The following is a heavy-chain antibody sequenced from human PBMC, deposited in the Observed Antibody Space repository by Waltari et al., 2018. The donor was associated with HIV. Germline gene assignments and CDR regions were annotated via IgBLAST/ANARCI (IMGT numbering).Heavy chain of an antibody. Sequence: EVQLVESGGVVVQPGGSLRLSCAASGFTFDDYAMHWVRQFPGKGLEWVSLISGDGGDTDYADSVKGRFTISRDNSKSSLYLQMNSLGTEDTALYYCAKDKGSGWYFLDHWGQGTLVTVSS. CDR1: GFTFDDYA. V-gene: IGHV3-43D*03. CDR2: ISGDGGDT. J-gene: IGHJ4*02. CDR3: AKDKGSGWYFLDH. D-gene: IGHD6-13*01.